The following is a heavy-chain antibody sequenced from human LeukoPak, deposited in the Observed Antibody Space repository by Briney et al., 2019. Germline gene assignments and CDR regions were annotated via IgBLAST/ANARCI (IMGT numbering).Heavy chain of an antibody. CDR2: IYYSGST. Sequence: SSETLSLTCTVSGGSISSNNYYWTWIRQPPGKGLEWIGSIYYSGSTYYNPSLKCRVTISVDTSKSQFSLKLNSVTAADTAVYYCARYCSSTSCSYKRGHDYWGQGTLVTVSS. CDR1: GGSISSNNYY. V-gene: IGHV4-39*07. D-gene: IGHD2-2*01. J-gene: IGHJ4*02. CDR3: ARYCSSTSCSYKRGHDY.